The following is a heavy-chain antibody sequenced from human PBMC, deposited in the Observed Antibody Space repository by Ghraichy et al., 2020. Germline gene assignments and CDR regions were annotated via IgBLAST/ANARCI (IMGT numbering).Heavy chain of an antibody. CDR1: GFTISHYW. D-gene: IGHD1-1*01. J-gene: IGHJ4*02. Sequence: GGSLRLSCAASGFTISHYWMSWVRQAPGKGLEWLANINQDGSGKYYVDSMKGRFTISRDNAKNSLYLQMNSPRAEDTAVYYCERDAYNLFDYWGQGTLMSVSA. CDR3: ERDAYNLFDY. V-gene: IGHV3-7*03. CDR2: INQDGSGK.